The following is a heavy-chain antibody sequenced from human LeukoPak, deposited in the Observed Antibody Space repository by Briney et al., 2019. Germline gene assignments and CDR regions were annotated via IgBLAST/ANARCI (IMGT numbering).Heavy chain of an antibody. CDR2: ISWNSGSI. D-gene: IGHD2-15*01. Sequence: PGGSLRLSCAASGFTFADYAMHWVRQAPGKGLEWVSGISWNSGSIVYADSVKGRFIISRDIAKNSLYLQMNSLRAEDTALYYCAKDTWRYCSGGSCVNRAFDSWGQGTMVTVSS. CDR1: GFTFADYA. V-gene: IGHV3-9*01. CDR3: AKDTWRYCSGGSCVNRAFDS. J-gene: IGHJ3*02.